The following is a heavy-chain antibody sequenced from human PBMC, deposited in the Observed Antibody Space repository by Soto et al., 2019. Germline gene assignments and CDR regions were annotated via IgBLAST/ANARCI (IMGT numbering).Heavy chain of an antibody. CDR1: GGSINNNYYY. V-gene: IGHV4-39*01. CDR2: VSFTGTT. J-gene: IGHJ4*02. D-gene: IGHD3-10*01. Sequence: SETLSLTCSVSGGSINNNYYYWGWVRQPPGKGLEWIGSVSFTGTTYYSPSLKSRVSMSVDTSKNQFSLKLISVTAADTAVYYCARHFVAVVIKGWGYWGQGKLVTVSS. CDR3: ARHFVAVVIKGWGY.